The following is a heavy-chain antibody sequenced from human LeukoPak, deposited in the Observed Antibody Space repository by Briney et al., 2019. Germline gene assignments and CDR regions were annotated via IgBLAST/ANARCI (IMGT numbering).Heavy chain of an antibody. V-gene: IGHV3-11*04. CDR2: MSSSGTTI. CDR3: AREGYYGSGSPPSLYFDY. D-gene: IGHD3-10*01. Sequence: PGGSLRLSCVASGFTFSDYYMSWIRQAPGKGLEWVSYMSSSGTTIYYADSVKGRFTISRDNSRSTLYLQMNSLRPEDTAIYYCAREGYYGSGSPPSLYFDYWGQGTLVTVSS. J-gene: IGHJ4*02. CDR1: GFTFSDYY.